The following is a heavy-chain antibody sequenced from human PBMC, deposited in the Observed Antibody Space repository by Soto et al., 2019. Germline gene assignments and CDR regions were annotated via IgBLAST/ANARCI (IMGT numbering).Heavy chain of an antibody. CDR1: GYSFSGYY. CDR2: ISADNGWS. CDR3: ATEPTSGWHLPH. V-gene: IGHV1-18*04. Sequence: ASVKVSCKASGYSFSGYYIQWVRQAPGQGLEWMGWISADNGWSGYHPKFQDRMTLTTETSTSTAYLELTSLKSDDTAVYYCATEPTSGWHLPHWGQGSLVTVSS. D-gene: IGHD6-19*01. J-gene: IGHJ1*01.